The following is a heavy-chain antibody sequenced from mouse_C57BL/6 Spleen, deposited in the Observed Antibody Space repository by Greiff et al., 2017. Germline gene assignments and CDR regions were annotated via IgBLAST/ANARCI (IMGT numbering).Heavy chain of an antibody. CDR2: IHPNSGST. D-gene: IGHD2-2*01. CDR3: ARGEYGYDERDFDY. V-gene: IGHV1-64*01. Sequence: VQLQQPGAELVKPGASVKLSCKASGYTFTSYWMHWVKQRPGQGLEWIGMIHPNSGSTNYNEKFKSKATLTVDKSSSTAYMQLSSLTSEDSAVYYGARGEYGYDERDFDYWGQGTTLTVAS. CDR1: GYTFTSYW. J-gene: IGHJ2*01.